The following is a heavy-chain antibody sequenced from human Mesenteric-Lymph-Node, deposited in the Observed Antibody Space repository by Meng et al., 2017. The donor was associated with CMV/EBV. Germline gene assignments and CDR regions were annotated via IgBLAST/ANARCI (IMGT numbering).Heavy chain of an antibody. CDR1: GYSISSGCY. J-gene: IGHJ6*02. Sequence: SETLSLTCTVSGYSISSGCYCGWIRQPPGKGLEWIGSIYHSMSSYYNPSLKRRVTISVDTSKDQFPLKLSSVTAADTAVYYCASPGGFIAAAGDRRSNYYGMDVWGQGTTVTVSS. D-gene: IGHD6-13*01. CDR2: IYHSMSS. V-gene: IGHV4-38-2*02. CDR3: ASPGGFIAAAGDRRSNYYGMDV.